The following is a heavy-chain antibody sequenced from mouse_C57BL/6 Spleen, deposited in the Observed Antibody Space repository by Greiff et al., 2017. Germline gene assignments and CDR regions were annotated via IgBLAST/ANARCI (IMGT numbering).Heavy chain of an antibody. Sequence: EVKLVESGGGLVKPGGSLKLSCAASGFTFSSYTMSWVRQTPEKRLEWVATISGGGGNTYYPDSVKGRFTISRDNAKNPLYLQMSSLRSEDTALYYCARHDGYWYFDVWGTGTTVTVSS. V-gene: IGHV5-9*01. D-gene: IGHD2-3*01. CDR3: ARHDGYWYFDV. CDR2: ISGGGGNT. J-gene: IGHJ1*03. CDR1: GFTFSSYT.